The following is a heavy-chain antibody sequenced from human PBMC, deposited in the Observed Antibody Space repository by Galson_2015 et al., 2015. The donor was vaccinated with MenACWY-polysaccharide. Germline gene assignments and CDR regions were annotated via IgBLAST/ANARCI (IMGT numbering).Heavy chain of an antibody. Sequence: SLRLSCAASGFTSRGNGMHWVRQAPGKGLEWVALIRNDEISKHYIDAVKGRFSISRDNSKNTLYLQMNTLRPEDTAVYYCARNPSQLDIAAASKWGQGALVTVSS. J-gene: IGHJ4*02. CDR2: IRNDEISK. D-gene: IGHD6-13*01. CDR1: GFTSRGNG. CDR3: ARNPSQLDIAAASK. V-gene: IGHV3-30*02.